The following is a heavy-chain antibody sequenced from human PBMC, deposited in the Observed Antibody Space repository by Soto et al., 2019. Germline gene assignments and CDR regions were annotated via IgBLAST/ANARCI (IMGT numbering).Heavy chain of an antibody. CDR2: INPKSGDR. J-gene: IGHJ4*02. D-gene: IGHD2-8*02. CDR3: ARGAEVGIELAAFDQ. V-gene: IGHV1-2*04. Sequence: QVHLVQSGAEVKRAGASVTVSCKASGYTFSDYYIHWVRQAPGQGLQWMGCINPKSGDRRYAQMFRGWVFMTRDTSISTAYMEVSWLKSDDTAVYFCARGAEVGIELAAFDQWGQGTLVTVSA. CDR1: GYTFSDYY.